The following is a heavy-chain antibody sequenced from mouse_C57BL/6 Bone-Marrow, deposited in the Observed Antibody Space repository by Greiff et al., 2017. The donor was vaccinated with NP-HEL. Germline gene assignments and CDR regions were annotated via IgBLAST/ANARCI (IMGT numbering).Heavy chain of an antibody. CDR2: IDPSDSET. CDR1: GYTFTSYW. J-gene: IGHJ1*03. D-gene: IGHD2-2*01. Sequence: QVQLQQPGAELVRPGSSVKLSCKASGYTFTSYWMHWVKQRPIQGLEWIGNIDPSDSETHYNQKFKDKATLTVEKSSSTAYMQLSSLTSEDSAVYYCATMVTTRYFDVWGTGTTVTVSS. CDR3: ATMVTTRYFDV. V-gene: IGHV1-52*01.